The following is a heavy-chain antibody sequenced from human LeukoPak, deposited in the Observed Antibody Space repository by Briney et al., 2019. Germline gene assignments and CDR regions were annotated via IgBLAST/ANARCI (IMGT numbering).Heavy chain of an antibody. CDR3: ARLFGSGSPAYFYYYYGMDV. CDR2: IHYSGST. Sequence: SETLSLTCTVSGGSISSDDYCWSWIRQHPGKGLEWIGYIHYSGSTFYNPSLKGRIIISVDTSKNQFSLKLSSVTAADTAVYYCARLFGSGSPAYFYYYYGMDVWGQGTTVTVSS. V-gene: IGHV4-31*03. D-gene: IGHD3-10*01. J-gene: IGHJ6*02. CDR1: GGSISSDDYC.